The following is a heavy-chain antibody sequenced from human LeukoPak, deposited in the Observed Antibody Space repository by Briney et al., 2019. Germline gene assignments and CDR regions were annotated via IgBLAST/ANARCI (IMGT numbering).Heavy chain of an antibody. CDR1: GFTFSSYG. V-gene: IGHV3-33*01. D-gene: IGHD6-13*01. CDR3: ARDYRSSTYYMDA. CDR2: IWFDESTK. Sequence: GGSLRLSCAASGFTFSSYGMHWVRQAPGKGLEWVAVIWFDESTKYYADSVKGRFTISRDNSKSTLYLQMDSLRAEDTAVYYCARDYRSSTYYMDAWGKGTTVTVSS. J-gene: IGHJ6*03.